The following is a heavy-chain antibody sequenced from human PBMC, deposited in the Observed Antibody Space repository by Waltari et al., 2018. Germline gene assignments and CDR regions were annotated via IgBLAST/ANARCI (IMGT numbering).Heavy chain of an antibody. CDR2: INERGSST. J-gene: IGHJ1*01. D-gene: IGHD3-10*01. V-gene: IGHV3-23*01. Sequence: EVQLSESGGGLVQPGGSRGLSCAASGFTFTSYALNRVRDAPGKGLEWVSAINERGSSTYYADSVKGRFTISRDNSKNTVYLQMNSLRAEDTALYYCAKGLYYYTTSGEWKAEYLQHWGQGTLVTVSS. CDR1: GFTFTSYA. CDR3: AKGLYYYTTSGEWKAEYLQH.